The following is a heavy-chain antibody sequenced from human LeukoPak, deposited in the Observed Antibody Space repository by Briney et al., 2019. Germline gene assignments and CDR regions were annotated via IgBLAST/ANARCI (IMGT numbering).Heavy chain of an antibody. Sequence: SETLSLTCTASGGSISSYYWSWIRQHPGKGLEWIGYIYYSGSTYYNPSLKSRVTISVDTSKNQFSLKLSSVTAADTAVYYCARAPVATYYFDYWGQGTLVTVSS. CDR2: IYYSGST. V-gene: IGHV4-59*06. J-gene: IGHJ4*02. CDR1: GGSISSYY. D-gene: IGHD5-12*01. CDR3: ARAPVATYYFDY.